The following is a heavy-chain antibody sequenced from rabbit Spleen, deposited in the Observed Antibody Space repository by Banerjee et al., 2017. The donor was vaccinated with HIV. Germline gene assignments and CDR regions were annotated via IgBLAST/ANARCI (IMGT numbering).Heavy chain of an antibody. D-gene: IGHD4-1*01. Sequence: QEPLVESGGGLVQPGESLKLSCNASGIDLNSNAMSWVRQAPGKGLEWIGCINTINGKAVSATCAKGRFTFSKTSSSTLTLQMSSLTAADTATYFCARDLDDVIGWNFGWWGPGTLVTVS. CDR1: GIDLNSNA. J-gene: IGHJ4*01. CDR3: ARDLDDVIGWNFGW. CDR2: INTINGKA. V-gene: IGHV1S45*01.